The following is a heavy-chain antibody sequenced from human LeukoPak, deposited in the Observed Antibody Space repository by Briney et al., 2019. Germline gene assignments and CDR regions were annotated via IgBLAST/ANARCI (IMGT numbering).Heavy chain of an antibody. Sequence: SQTLSLTCTVSGGSISSGGYYWIWIRQHPGKGLEWIGYIYYSGSTYYNPSLKSRVTISVDTSKNQFSLKLSSVTAADTAVHYCARDHGRGFDPWGQATMVTVSS. V-gene: IGHV4-31*03. CDR3: ARDHGRGFDP. CDR1: GGSISSGGYY. J-gene: IGHJ5*02. CDR2: IYYSGST.